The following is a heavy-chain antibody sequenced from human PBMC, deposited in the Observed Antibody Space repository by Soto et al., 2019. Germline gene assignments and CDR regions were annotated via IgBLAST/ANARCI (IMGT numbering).Heavy chain of an antibody. D-gene: IGHD6-13*01. V-gene: IGHV3-23*01. J-gene: IGHJ4*02. CDR1: GFTFSNYA. CDR2: ISGSGGST. Sequence: EVQLLESGGGLVQPGGSLRLSCAASGFTFSNYAVTWVRQAPGKGLEWVSTISGSGGSTYYADSVKGRFTISRDNSKNTLYRQMNSLRAEDTAVYYCAKARGSGWYEIDYWGQGTLVTVSS. CDR3: AKARGSGWYEIDY.